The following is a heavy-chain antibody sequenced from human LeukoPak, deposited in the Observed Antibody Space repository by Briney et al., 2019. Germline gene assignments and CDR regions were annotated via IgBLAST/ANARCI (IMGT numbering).Heavy chain of an antibody. CDR2: INHSGST. J-gene: IGHJ4*02. CDR3: ARDSRFAYCSGGSCYSNFDY. D-gene: IGHD2-15*01. V-gene: IGHV4-34*01. Sequence: SETLSLTCAVYGGSFSGNYWSWIRQPPGKGLEWIGEINHSGSTIYNPSLKSRVTISVDTSKNQFSLKLSSVTAADTAVYYCARDSRFAYCSGGSCYSNFDYWGQGTLVTVSS. CDR1: GGSFSGNY.